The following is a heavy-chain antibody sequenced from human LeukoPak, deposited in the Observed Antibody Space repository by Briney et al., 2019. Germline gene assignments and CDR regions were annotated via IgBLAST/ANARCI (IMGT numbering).Heavy chain of an antibody. V-gene: IGHV3-74*01. J-gene: IGHJ4*02. D-gene: IGHD3-22*01. Sequence: GGSLRLSCAASGFTFSSYWMHWVRQAPGKGLVWLSRISSDGYSISYANSVKGRFTISRDNAKNSLYLQMNSLRAEDTAVYYCARGTVVINGFDYWGQGTLVTVSS. CDR3: ARGTVVINGFDY. CDR1: GFTFSSYW. CDR2: ISSDGYSI.